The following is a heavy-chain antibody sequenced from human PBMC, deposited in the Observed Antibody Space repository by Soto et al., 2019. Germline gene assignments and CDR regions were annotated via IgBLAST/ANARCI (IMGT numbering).Heavy chain of an antibody. CDR2: INSDGSST. CDR1: GFTFSSYW. J-gene: IGHJ3*02. V-gene: IGHV3-74*01. Sequence: GGSLRLSCAASGFTFSSYWMHWVRQAPGKGLVWVSRINSDGSSTSYADSVKGRFTISRDNAKNTLYLQMNSLRAEDTAVYYCARDPRYSSSWYAFDIWGQGTMVTVSS. CDR3: ARDPRYSSSWYAFDI. D-gene: IGHD6-13*01.